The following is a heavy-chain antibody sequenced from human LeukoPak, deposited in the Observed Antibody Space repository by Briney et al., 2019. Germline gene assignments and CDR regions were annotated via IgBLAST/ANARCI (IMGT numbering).Heavy chain of an antibody. V-gene: IGHV3-74*01. CDR1: GFTFSSYW. J-gene: IGHJ4*02. Sequence: GGSLRLSCAASGFTFSSYWMHWVRQAPGKGLVWVSRINTDGSSTSYADSVKGRFTISRDNAKNTLYLQMNSLRAEDTAVYYCARVSSSSWWALDYWGRGTLVTVSS. D-gene: IGHD6-13*01. CDR2: INTDGSST. CDR3: ARVSSSSWWALDY.